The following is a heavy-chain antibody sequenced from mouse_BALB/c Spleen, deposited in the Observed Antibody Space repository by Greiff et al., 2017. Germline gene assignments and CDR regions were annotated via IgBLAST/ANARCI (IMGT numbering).Heavy chain of an antibody. J-gene: IGHJ2*01. CDR3: ASGTMVKGVDY. D-gene: IGHD2-2*01. V-gene: IGHV1-5*01. CDR1: GYTFTSYW. Sequence: VQLKQSGTVLARPGASVKMSCKASGYTFTSYWMHWVKQRPGQGLEWIGALYPGNSDTSYNQKFKGMAKLTAVTSTSTAYMELSSLTNEDSAVYYGASGTMVKGVDYWGHGTTLTVSS. CDR2: LYPGNSDT.